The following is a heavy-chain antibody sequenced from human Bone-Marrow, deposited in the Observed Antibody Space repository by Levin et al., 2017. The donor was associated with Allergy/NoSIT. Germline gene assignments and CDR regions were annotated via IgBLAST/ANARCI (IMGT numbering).Heavy chain of an antibody. D-gene: IGHD5-12*01. CDR2: IYQSGSS. CDR3: ARGGYGRYDWVAFDI. CDR1: NGSISSGGHS. J-gene: IGHJ3*02. V-gene: IGHV4-30-2*01. Sequence: LRLSCTVSNGSISSGGHSWSWIRQPPGKGLEWIGYIYQSGSSYSNPSLDRRVTLSVDRSKNQFSLKLTSVTAADTAVYYCARGGYGRYDWVAFDIWGQGTMVTVSS.